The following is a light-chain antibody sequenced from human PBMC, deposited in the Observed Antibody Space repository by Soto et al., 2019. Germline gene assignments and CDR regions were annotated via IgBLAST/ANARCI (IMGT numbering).Light chain of an antibody. Sequence: EIVLTQSPGTLSLSPGERATLSCRASQSVNSDYLAWYQQKPGQGPRLLMYGASSRATGIPDRFSGSGSGTDSPPTISRLAPEDFVVYYCQQYDSSPRTFGQGTKVEMK. J-gene: IGKJ1*01. CDR3: QQYDSSPRT. CDR2: GAS. V-gene: IGKV3-20*01. CDR1: QSVNSDY.